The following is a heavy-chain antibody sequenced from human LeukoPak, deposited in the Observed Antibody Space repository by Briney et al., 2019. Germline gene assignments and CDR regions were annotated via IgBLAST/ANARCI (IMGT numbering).Heavy chain of an antibody. CDR2: ISSSSSYI. Sequence: GGSLRLSCAASGFTFSSYSMNRVRQAPGKGLEWVSSISSSSSYIYYADSVKGRFTISRDNAKNSLYLQMNSLRAEDTAVYYCARDLSFYSSSSVGYWGQGTLVTVSS. CDR3: ARDLSFYSSSSVGY. J-gene: IGHJ4*02. CDR1: GFTFSSYS. V-gene: IGHV3-21*01. D-gene: IGHD6-6*01.